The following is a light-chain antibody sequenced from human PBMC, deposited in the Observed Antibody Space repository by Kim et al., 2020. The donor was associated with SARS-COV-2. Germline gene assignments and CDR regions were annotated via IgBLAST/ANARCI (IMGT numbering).Light chain of an antibody. CDR2: DAS. V-gene: IGKV1-33*01. J-gene: IGKJ2*01. CDR1: QDISNF. CDR3: QQYDNLPYT. Sequence: SACVGDRVTITCQSTQDISNFLNWYQQNPGKAPKLLIYDASNLETGVPSRFRGSGSGTDFTFTISSLQPEDIATYYCQQYDNLPYTFGQGTKREI.